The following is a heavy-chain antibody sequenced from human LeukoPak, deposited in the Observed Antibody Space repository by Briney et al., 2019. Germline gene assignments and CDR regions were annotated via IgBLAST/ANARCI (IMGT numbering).Heavy chain of an antibody. J-gene: IGHJ6*02. CDR3: ARPAPPNYDFWSGYYPNYYYYGMDV. D-gene: IGHD3-3*01. CDR2: FNSDGRST. CDR1: GFTFSTYW. Sequence: GGSLRLSCAASGFTFSTYWMHWVRQAPGKGLVWVSRFNSDGRSTYYADSVKGRFTISRDNAKNTLYLRMNSLRAEDTAVYYCARPAPPNYDFWSGYYPNYYYYGMDVWGQGTTVTVSS. V-gene: IGHV3-74*01.